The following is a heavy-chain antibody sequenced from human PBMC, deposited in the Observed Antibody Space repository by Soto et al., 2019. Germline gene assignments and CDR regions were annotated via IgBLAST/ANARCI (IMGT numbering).Heavy chain of an antibody. CDR1: GFSLSTHGVG. D-gene: IGHD2-15*01. J-gene: IGHJ5*01. Sequence: QITLKESGPPLVKPTQTLTLTCTFSGFSLSTHGVGVGWVRQPAGKALEWLALIYWDDDKRYSASLNSRLTITTDTSKSQVVLTMTNMDPVDTATYSCAHAMLYCTGGSCSTWFDSWGQGTLVTVSS. CDR2: IYWDDDK. V-gene: IGHV2-5*02. CDR3: AHAMLYCTGGSCSTWFDS.